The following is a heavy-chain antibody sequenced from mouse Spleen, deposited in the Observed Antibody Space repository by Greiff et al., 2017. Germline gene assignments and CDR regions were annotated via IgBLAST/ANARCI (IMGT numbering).Heavy chain of an antibody. Sequence: VQLQQSGPVLVKPGASVKMSCKASGYTFTDYYMNWVKQSHGKSLEWIGVINPYNGGTSYNQKFKGKATLTVDKSSSTAYMELNSLTSEDSAVYYCEVITTATSFAYWGQGTLVTVSA. D-gene: IGHD1-2*01. CDR3: EVITTATSFAY. V-gene: IGHV1-19*01. CDR2: INPYNGGT. CDR1: GYTFTDYY. J-gene: IGHJ3*01.